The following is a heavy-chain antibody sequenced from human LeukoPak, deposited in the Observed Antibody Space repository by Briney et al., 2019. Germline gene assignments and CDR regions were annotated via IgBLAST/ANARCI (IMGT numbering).Heavy chain of an antibody. CDR1: GASISGSGYY. CDR2: IHYTGST. J-gene: IGHJ4*02. V-gene: IGHV4-39*01. D-gene: IGHD6-19*01. CDR3: VKSGGYGLIDY. Sequence: SETLSLTCAVSGASISGSGYYLGWIRQPPGKGLEWIGNIHYTGSTYYNASLQSRVTISIDMSKNQFSLRLSSVTAADTAMYYCVKSGGYGLIDYWGQGTLVTVSS.